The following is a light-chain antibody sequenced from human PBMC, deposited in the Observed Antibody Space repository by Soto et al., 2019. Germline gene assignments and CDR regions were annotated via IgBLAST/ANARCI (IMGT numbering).Light chain of an antibody. J-gene: IGLJ1*01. V-gene: IGLV2-23*03. CDR3: CAYADSTSV. CDR2: EGS. CDR1: SNDVGSYNP. Sequence: QSALTQPASASGSPGQSITISCTGTSNDVGSYNPVSWYQQHPGKAPKLMIYEGSKRPSGVSNRFSGSKSGNTASLTISGLQAEDEADYYCCAYADSTSVFGTGTKVTVL.